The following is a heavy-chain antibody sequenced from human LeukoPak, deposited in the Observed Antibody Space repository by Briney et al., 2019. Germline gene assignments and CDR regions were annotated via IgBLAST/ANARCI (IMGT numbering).Heavy chain of an antibody. J-gene: IGHJ3*02. CDR1: GFTFSSYG. CDR3: AKVVLQDYYDSSGIDAFDI. CDR2: ISGSGGST. Sequence: GGSLRLSCAASGFTFSSYGMSWVRQAPGKGLEWVSAISGSGGSTYYADSVKGRFTISRDNSKNTLYLQMNSLRAEDTAVYYCAKVVLQDYYDSSGIDAFDIWGQGKMVTVSS. V-gene: IGHV3-23*01. D-gene: IGHD3-22*01.